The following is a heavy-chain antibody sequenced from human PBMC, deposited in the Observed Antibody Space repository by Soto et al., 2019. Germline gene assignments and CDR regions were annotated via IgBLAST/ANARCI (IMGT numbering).Heavy chain of an antibody. J-gene: IGHJ6*03. D-gene: IGHD6-6*01. V-gene: IGHV3-30*18. CDR2: ISYDGSNK. Sequence: PGGSLRLSCAASGFTFSSYAMSWVRQAPGKGLEWVAVISYDGSNKYYADSVKGRFTISRDSSKNTLYLQMNSLRAEDTAVYYCAKGSRSSSRYYYYYMDVWGKGTTVTVSS. CDR3: AKGSRSSSRYYYYYMDV. CDR1: GFTFSSYA.